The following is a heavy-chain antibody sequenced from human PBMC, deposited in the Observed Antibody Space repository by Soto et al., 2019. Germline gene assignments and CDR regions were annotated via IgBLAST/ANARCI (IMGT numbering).Heavy chain of an antibody. CDR1: GFTFSSYA. CDR3: AKVRASSGWYRFGYFDY. D-gene: IGHD6-19*01. J-gene: IGHJ4*02. V-gene: IGHV3-23*01. CDR2: ISGSGGST. Sequence: PGGSLRLSCAASGFTFSSYAMSWVRQAPGKGLEWVSAISGSGGSTYYADSVKGRFTISRDNSKNTLYLQMNSLRAEDTAVYYCAKVRASSGWYRFGYFDYWGQGTLVTVSS.